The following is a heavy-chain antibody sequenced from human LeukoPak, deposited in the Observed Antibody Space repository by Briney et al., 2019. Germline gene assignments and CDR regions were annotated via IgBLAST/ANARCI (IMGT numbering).Heavy chain of an antibody. V-gene: IGHV4-61*01. CDR1: GGSVSSGSYY. J-gene: IGHJ3*02. CDR2: IYPSGST. CDR3: ARGDAFDI. Sequence: SETLSLTCTVSGGSVSSGSYYWSWIRQPPGKGLEWIGRIYPSGSTNYNPSLKSRVTMSVDTSKTQFSLKLSALTAADTAVYYCARGDAFDIWGQGTMVTVSS.